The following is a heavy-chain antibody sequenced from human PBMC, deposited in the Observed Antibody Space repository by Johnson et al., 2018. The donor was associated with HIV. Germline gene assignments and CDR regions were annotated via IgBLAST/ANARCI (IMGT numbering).Heavy chain of an antibody. CDR1: GFTFSNAW. V-gene: IGHV3-15*01. D-gene: IGHD3-10*01. Sequence: MQLVESGGGVVQPGRSLRLSCAASGFTFSNAWMSWVRQAPGKGLEWVGRVKSKTDGGTIDYAAAVKGRFIISRDDSKNTLYLQMNGLKTEDTAVYYCTTMSALWFGDLHVFGDGFDIWGQGTMVTVSS. CDR3: TTMSALWFGDLHVFGDGFDI. J-gene: IGHJ3*02. CDR2: VKSKTDGGTI.